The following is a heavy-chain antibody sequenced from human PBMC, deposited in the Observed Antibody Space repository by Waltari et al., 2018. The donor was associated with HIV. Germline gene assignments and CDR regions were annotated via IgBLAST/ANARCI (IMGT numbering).Heavy chain of an antibody. V-gene: IGHV1-18*01. CDR1: GYFFRSFG. CDR2: ISGQKRDT. D-gene: IGHD4-17*01. Sequence: QVHLVQSGTEVKEPGASVRVSCKTSGYFFRSFGISWVRQAPGQGLEWIGGISGQKRDTYYEQKCQGRVAMTTDISTTTAYMELKSLISDDTAMYFCVRGAYGDINDYWGQGTLVAVSS. CDR3: VRGAYGDINDY. J-gene: IGHJ4*02.